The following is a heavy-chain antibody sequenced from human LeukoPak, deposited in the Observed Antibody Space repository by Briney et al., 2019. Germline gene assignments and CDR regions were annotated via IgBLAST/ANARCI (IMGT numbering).Heavy chain of an antibody. CDR2: IYYSGSI. J-gene: IGHJ4*02. D-gene: IGHD3-3*01. CDR3: ARAGSFWSGYPTRNDY. CDR1: GGSISSYY. Sequence: SETLSLTCTVSGGSISSYYWSWIRQPPGKGLEWIGSIYYSGSIYYNPSLKSRVTISVDMSKNQFSLKLSSVTAADTAVYYCARAGSFWSGYPTRNDYWGQGTLVTVSS. V-gene: IGHV4-59*12.